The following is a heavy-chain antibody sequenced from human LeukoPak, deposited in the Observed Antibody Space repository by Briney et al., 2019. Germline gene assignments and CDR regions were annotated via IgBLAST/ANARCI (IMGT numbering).Heavy chain of an antibody. CDR3: ARLVYETPYYFDY. CDR1: GGSFSGYY. J-gene: IGHJ4*02. V-gene: IGHV4-34*01. Sequence: SETLSLTCAVYGGSFSGYYWSCIRQPPGKGLEWIGEINHSGSTNYNPSLKSRVTISVDTSKNQFSLKLSSVTAADTAVYYCARLVYETPYYFDYWGQGTLVTVSS. D-gene: IGHD5/OR15-5a*01. CDR2: INHSGST.